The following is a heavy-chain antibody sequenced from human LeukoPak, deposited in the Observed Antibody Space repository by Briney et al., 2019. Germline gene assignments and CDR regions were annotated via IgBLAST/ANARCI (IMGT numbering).Heavy chain of an antibody. CDR2: INPNSGGT. J-gene: IGHJ6*03. CDR1: GYTFTGYY. Sequence: ASVKVSCKASGYTFTGYYMHWVRQAPGQGLEWMGRINPNSGGTNYAQKFQGRVTMTWDTSISTAYMELSRLKSDDTAVYYCASFGPREGYYYYYMDVWGKGTTVTVSS. V-gene: IGHV1-2*06. CDR3: ASFGPREGYYYYYMDV. D-gene: IGHD1-26*01.